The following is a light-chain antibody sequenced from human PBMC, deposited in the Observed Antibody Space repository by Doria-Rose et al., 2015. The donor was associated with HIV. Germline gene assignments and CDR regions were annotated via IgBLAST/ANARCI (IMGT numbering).Light chain of an antibody. CDR1: QSLLYTSKNY. Sequence: DIRVTQSPESLGMSLGERATLSCKSNQSLLYTSKNYLAWYQQKPGQPPKLLIYWASIRQSGVPARFSGSGSGTDFTLTISSLEAEDVAVYYCQQYYDTPSFGPGTTVDIK. CDR3: QQYYDTPS. J-gene: IGKJ3*01. CDR2: WAS. V-gene: IGKV4-1*01.